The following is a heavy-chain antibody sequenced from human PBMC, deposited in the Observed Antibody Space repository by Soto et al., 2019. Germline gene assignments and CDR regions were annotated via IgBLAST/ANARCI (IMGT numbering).Heavy chain of an antibody. CDR3: ARGGECSGGSCYPEYYYGMDV. J-gene: IGHJ6*02. CDR1: GGTFSSYT. CDR2: IIPILGIA. V-gene: IGHV1-69*02. D-gene: IGHD2-15*01. Sequence: QVQLVQSGAEVKKPGSSVKVSCKASGGTFSSYTISWVRQAPGQGLEWMGRIIPILGIANYAQKFQGRVTITADKSTSTAYMELSSLRSEDPAVYYCARGGECSGGSCYPEYYYGMDVWGQGTTVTVSS.